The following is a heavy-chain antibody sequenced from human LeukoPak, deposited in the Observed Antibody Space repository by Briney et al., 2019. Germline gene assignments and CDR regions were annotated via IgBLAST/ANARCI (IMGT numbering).Heavy chain of an antibody. V-gene: IGHV3-21*01. D-gene: IGHD3-22*01. Sequence: GGSLRLSCAASGFTFSTYTMNWVRQAPGKGLEWVSSISSSSSYIYYADSVKGRFTISSDNAKNSLYLQMNSLRAEDTAVYYCASGSDSSGYYPVSFDYWGKGTLVTVSS. CDR2: ISSSSSYI. CDR1: GFTFSTYT. CDR3: ASGSDSSGYYPVSFDY. J-gene: IGHJ4*02.